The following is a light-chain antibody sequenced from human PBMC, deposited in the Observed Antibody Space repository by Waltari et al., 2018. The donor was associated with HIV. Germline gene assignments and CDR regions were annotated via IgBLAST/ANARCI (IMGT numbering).Light chain of an antibody. J-gene: IGLJ2*01. CDR3: GADHGSGSNFVSV. V-gene: IGLV9-49*01. Sequence: QPVLTQPPSASASLGASVTPPCPLSSGYRHYKEAWYQQKPGKGPRFVMRVGTGGIVGSKGDGIPDRFSVLGSGLNRSLTIKNIQEEDESVYHCGADHGSGSNFVSVFGGGTKLTVL. CDR2: VGTGGIVG. CDR1: SGYRHYK.